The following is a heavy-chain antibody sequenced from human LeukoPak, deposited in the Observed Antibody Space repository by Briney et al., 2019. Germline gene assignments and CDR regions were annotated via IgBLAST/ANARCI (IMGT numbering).Heavy chain of an antibody. J-gene: IGHJ2*01. Sequence: GGSXRLSCAASGFTFSNYYMNWIRRAPGKGLEWLSYISHYGGTIFYADSVQGRFTISRDNAKNSLFLQMTSLRADDTAVYYCAKGKRYGDQAWYFDLWGRGTLVTVSS. CDR3: AKGKRYGDQAWYFDL. D-gene: IGHD4-17*01. CDR2: ISHYGGTI. V-gene: IGHV3-11*01. CDR1: GFTFSNYY.